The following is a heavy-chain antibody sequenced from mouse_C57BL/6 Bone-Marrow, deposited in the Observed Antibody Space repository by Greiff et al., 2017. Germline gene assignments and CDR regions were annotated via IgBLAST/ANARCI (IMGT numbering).Heavy chain of an antibody. CDR1: GFTFSSYC. V-gene: IGHV5-6*01. Sequence: EVKLMESGGDLVKPGGSLKLSCAASGFTFSSYCMSWVRQTPDKRLEWVAPISSGGSYTYYPDSVTGRFTISRDNAKNTRYLLRSSLKSEDAARYYCARQQLGRFAYWGQGTLVTVSA. CDR3: ARQQLGRFAY. D-gene: IGHD4-1*02. CDR2: ISSGGSYT. J-gene: IGHJ3*01.